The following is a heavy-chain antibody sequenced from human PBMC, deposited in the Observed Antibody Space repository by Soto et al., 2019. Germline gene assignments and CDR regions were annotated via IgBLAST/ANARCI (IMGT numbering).Heavy chain of an antibody. CDR3: AKDMGDSSGSLLDC. Sequence: GGSLRLSCAASGFTFDDYAMHWVRQAPGKGLEWVSLISWDGGSTYYADSVKGRFTISRDNSKNSLYLKMNSLRAEDTALYYCAKDMGDSSGSLLDCWGQGTLVTVS. D-gene: IGHD3-22*01. J-gene: IGHJ4*02. CDR1: GFTFDDYA. CDR2: ISWDGGST. V-gene: IGHV3-43D*04.